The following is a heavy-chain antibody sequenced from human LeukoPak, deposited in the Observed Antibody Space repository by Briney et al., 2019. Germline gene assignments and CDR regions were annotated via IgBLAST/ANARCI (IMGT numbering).Heavy chain of an antibody. J-gene: IGHJ3*02. CDR3: ARVPIFGVALDAYDI. D-gene: IGHD3-3*02. CDR2: IYYSGST. V-gene: IGHV4-59*12. Sequence: PSETLSLTCTVSGGSISSYYWSWIRQPPGKGLEWIGYIYYSGSTNYNPSLKSRVTISVDTSKNQFSLKLSSVTAADTAVYYCARVPIFGVALDAYDIWGQGTMVTVSS. CDR1: GGSISSYY.